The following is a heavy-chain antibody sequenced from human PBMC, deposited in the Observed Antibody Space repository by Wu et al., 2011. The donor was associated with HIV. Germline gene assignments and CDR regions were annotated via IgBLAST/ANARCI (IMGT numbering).Heavy chain of an antibody. D-gene: IGHD3-22*01. V-gene: IGHV3-11*01. CDR3: AREETYYYDSSGPRGWFDP. J-gene: IGHJ5*02. Sequence: VSYISSSGSTIYYADSVKGRFTISRDNAKNSLYLQMNSLRAEDTAVYYCAREETYYYDSSGPRGWFDPWGQGTLVTVSS. CDR2: ISSSGSTI.